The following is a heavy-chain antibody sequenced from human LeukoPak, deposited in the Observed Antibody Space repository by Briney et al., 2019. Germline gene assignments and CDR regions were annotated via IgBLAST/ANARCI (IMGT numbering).Heavy chain of an antibody. CDR2: IKPDGNEK. V-gene: IGHV3-7*03. CDR3: ARNYYGSGSYPLTY. J-gene: IGHJ4*02. Sequence: PGGSLRLSCAASGFTFGSYLMSRVRQAPGKGLEWVANIKPDGNEKYYVDFVKGRFTISRDNAKNSLYLQMNSLRAEDTAVYYCARNYYGSGSYPLTYWGQGTLVTVSS. D-gene: IGHD3-10*01. CDR1: GFTFGSYL.